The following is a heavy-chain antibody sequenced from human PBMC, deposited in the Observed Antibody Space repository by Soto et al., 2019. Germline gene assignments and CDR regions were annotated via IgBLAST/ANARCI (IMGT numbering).Heavy chain of an antibody. V-gene: IGHV5-51*01. CDR1: GYNFAGYW. CDR2: IYPSDSDT. CDR3: ARGGVSTRTFDY. J-gene: IGHJ4*02. D-gene: IGHD3-3*01. Sequence: ISFKGSGYNFAGYWIAWVRQMPGKGLELMGIIYPSDSDTRYRPSFQGQVTISADKSISSAYLQWSSLRASDTAMYYCARGGVSTRTFDYWGQGTPVTVSS.